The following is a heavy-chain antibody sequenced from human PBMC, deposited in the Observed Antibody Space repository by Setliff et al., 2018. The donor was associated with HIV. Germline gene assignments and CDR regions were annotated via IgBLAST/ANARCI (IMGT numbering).Heavy chain of an antibody. V-gene: IGHV4-39*06. Sequence: PSETLSLTCTVSGGSISNSNYFWDWIRQPPGKGLEWIGSAGSADYGGNAYYNPSLKSRATVSVDSSKNQLPLKLTSVTAADTAVYYCARQVPFSCSGTGCFDDYWGQGTLVTVSS. D-gene: IGHD2-2*01. J-gene: IGHJ4*02. CDR2: AGSADYGGNA. CDR3: ARQVPFSCSGTGCFDDY. CDR1: GGSISNSNYF.